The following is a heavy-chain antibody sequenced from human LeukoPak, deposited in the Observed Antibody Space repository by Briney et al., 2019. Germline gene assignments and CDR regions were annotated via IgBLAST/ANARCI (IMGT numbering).Heavy chain of an antibody. D-gene: IGHD1-14*01. Sequence: PSETLSLTCTVSGGYISSYYWSWIRQPPGKGLEWIGYIYYSGSTNYNPSLKSRVTISVDTSKNQFSLKLSSVTAADTAVYYCARDKGTAWGQGTLVTVSS. CDR3: ARDKGTA. J-gene: IGHJ5*02. CDR1: GGYISSYY. V-gene: IGHV4-59*01. CDR2: IYYSGST.